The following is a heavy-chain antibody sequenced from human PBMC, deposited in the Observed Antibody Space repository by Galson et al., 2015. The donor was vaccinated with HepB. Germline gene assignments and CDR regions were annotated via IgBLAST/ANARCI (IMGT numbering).Heavy chain of an antibody. CDR2: ISTNGATI. J-gene: IGHJ3*02. D-gene: IGHD4/OR15-4a*01. V-gene: IGHV3-48*04. Sequence: SLRLSCAASDSTFSSYTMNWVRQTPGKGLQWVSYISTNGATIHYADSVKGRFPIARDNAKNTMWLQMNSLRAEDTAVYYCATTKFGSGAYWTFDIGGQGTLVTVSS. CDR3: ATTKFGSGAYWTFDI. CDR1: DSTFSSYT.